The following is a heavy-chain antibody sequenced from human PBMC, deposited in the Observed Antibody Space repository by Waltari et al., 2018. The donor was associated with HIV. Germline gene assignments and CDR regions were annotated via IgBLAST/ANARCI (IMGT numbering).Heavy chain of an antibody. CDR2: ISGRCGST. D-gene: IGHD1-26*01. Sequence: EVQLLESGGGLVQPGGSLRLSCAASGFTFSSYAMSWVRQAPGKGLEWVSAISGRCGSTYYADSVKGRFTISRDNSKNTLYLQMNSLRAEDTAGYYCAKPISSGSYGMDVWGQGTTVTVSS. V-gene: IGHV3-23*01. CDR3: AKPISSGSYGMDV. CDR1: GFTFSSYA. J-gene: IGHJ6*02.